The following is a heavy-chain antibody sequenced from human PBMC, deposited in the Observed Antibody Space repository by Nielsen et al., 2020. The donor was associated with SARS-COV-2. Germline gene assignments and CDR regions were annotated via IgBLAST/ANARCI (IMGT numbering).Heavy chain of an antibody. CDR3: ASIAARTEDY. Sequence: GESLKISCAASGFTFSSYSMNWVRQAPGKGLEWVSYISSSSSTIYYADSVKGRFTISRDNAKNSLYLQMNSQRDEDTAVYYCASIAARTEDYWGQGTLVTVSS. CDR1: GFTFSSYS. D-gene: IGHD6-6*01. J-gene: IGHJ4*02. V-gene: IGHV3-48*02. CDR2: ISSSSSTI.